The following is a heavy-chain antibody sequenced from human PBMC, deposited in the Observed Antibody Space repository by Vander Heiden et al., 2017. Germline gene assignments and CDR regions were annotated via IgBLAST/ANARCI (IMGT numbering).Heavy chain of an antibody. V-gene: IGHV3-49*05. CDR1: GFTFADYA. D-gene: IGHD7-27*01. CDR3: SKINDWGPDTYYFDY. CDR2: IRSKAYGGTT. J-gene: IGHJ4*02. Sequence: EVQLVESGGGLAKRGRSLRLACTASGFTFADYARSWFRQAPGKGLEWVGFIRSKAYGGTTEYAASVIGRFTISRDDYKSIAYLQMNSLKTEDTAVYYCSKINDWGPDTYYFDYWGQGTLVTVSS.